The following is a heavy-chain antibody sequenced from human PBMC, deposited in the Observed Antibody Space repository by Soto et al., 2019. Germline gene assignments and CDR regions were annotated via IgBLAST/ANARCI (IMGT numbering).Heavy chain of an antibody. D-gene: IGHD4-4*01. J-gene: IGHJ6*03. Sequence: SETLSLTCAAYGGSSSGYYWSWIRQPPGKGLEWIGEINHSGSTNYNPSLKSRVTISVDTSKNQFSLKLSSVTAADTAVYYCARADYSNYYYYYYMDVWGKGTTVTVSS. V-gene: IGHV4-34*01. CDR2: INHSGST. CDR3: ARADYSNYYYYYYMDV. CDR1: GGSSSGYY.